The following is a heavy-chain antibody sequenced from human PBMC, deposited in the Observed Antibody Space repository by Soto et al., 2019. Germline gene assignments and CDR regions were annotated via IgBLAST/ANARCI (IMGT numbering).Heavy chain of an antibody. Sequence: QVQLVESGGGVVQPGRSLRLSCAASGFTFSSYGMHWVRQAPGKGLEWVAVISYDGSNKYYADSVKGRFTISRDNSKNTLYLQMNSLRAEDTAVYYCAKECDSSRYGMDVWGQGTTVTVSS. CDR2: ISYDGSNK. CDR3: AKECDSSRYGMDV. D-gene: IGHD3-22*01. V-gene: IGHV3-30*18. J-gene: IGHJ6*02. CDR1: GFTFSSYG.